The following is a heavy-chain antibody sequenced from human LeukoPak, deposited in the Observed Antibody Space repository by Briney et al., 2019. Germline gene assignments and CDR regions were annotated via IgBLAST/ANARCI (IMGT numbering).Heavy chain of an antibody. CDR2: INHSGST. J-gene: IGHJ5*02. D-gene: IGHD3-9*01. CDR1: GFTFSSYG. V-gene: IGHV4-34*01. Sequence: GSLRLSCAASGFTFSSYGMSWVRQPPGKGLEWIGGINHSGSTNYNPSLKSRVTLSVDTSKNQFSLKLSSVTAADTAVYYCARRGLLTGYYPHWFDPWGQGTLVTVSS. CDR3: ARRGLLTGYYPHWFDP.